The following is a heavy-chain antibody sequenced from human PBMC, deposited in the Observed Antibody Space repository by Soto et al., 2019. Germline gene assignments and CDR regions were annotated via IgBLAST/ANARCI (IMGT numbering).Heavy chain of an antibody. CDR3: ALVSYYYYGMDV. V-gene: IGHV3-48*03. D-gene: IGHD2-2*01. Sequence: EVQLVESGGGLVQPGGSLRLSCAASGFTFSSYEMNWVRQAPGKGLEWVSYISSSGSTIYYADSVKGRFTISRDNAKNSLYLQMNSLRAEDTAVYYCALVSYYYYGMDVWGQGTTVTVSS. CDR2: ISSSGSTI. CDR1: GFTFSSYE. J-gene: IGHJ6*02.